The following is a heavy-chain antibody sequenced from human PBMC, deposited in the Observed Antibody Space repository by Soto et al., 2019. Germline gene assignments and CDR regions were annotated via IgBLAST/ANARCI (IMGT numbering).Heavy chain of an antibody. CDR3: ARTYYYDSRPFDY. D-gene: IGHD3-22*01. J-gene: IGHJ4*02. V-gene: IGHV3-74*01. CDR1: GFTFSSYW. Sequence: LRLSCAASGFTFSSYWMHWVRQAPGKGLVWVSRINSDGSSTSYADSVKGRFTISRDNAKNTLYLQMNSLRAEDTAVYYCARTYYYDSRPFDYWGQGTLVTVSS. CDR2: INSDGSST.